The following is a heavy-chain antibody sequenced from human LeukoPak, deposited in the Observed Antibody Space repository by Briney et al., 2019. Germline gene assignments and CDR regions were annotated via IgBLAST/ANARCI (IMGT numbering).Heavy chain of an antibody. V-gene: IGHV4-39*01. CDR3: ARHSSPYSEYSSSPVGYYFDY. Sequence: SETLSLTCTVSGGSISSSSYYWGWIRQPPGKGLEWIGSIYYSGSTYYNPSLKSRVTISVDTSKNQFSLKLSSVTAADTAVYYCARHSSPYSEYSSSPVGYYFDYWGQGTLVTVSS. D-gene: IGHD6-6*01. CDR2: IYYSGST. J-gene: IGHJ4*02. CDR1: GGSISSSSYY.